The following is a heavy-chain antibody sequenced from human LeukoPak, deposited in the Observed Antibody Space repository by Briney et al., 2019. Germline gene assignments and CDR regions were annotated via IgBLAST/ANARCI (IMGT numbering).Heavy chain of an antibody. J-gene: IGHJ4*02. D-gene: IGHD3-10*01. CDR3: ARPHYGSGSLDS. CDR2: INHSGST. CDR1: GESFSGHY. Sequence: SETLSLTCAVYGESFSGHYWTWIRQPPGKGLEWIGEINHSGSTTSKPSLNNRVTISVDTSKNQFSLKLTSVTAADTAVYYCARPHYGSGSLDSWGQGTLVTVSS. V-gene: IGHV4-34*01.